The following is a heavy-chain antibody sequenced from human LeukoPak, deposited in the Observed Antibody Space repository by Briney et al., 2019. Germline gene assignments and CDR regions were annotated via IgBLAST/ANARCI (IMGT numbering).Heavy chain of an antibody. V-gene: IGHV4-39*01. J-gene: IGHJ4*02. CDR3: ARLWSGYRPPDY. CDR1: GGSITSTNY. Sequence: PSETLSLTCGVSGGSITSTNYWTWVRQPPGKGLEWIGSIYYSGNTYYSPSLKSRVTISVDTSKSQLSLKLSSVTAADTAVYYCARLWSGYRPPDYWGQGTLVTVSS. D-gene: IGHD3-3*01. CDR2: IYYSGNT.